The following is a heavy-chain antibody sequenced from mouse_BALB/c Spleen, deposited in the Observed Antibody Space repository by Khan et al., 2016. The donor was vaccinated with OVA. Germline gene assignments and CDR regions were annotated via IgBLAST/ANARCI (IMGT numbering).Heavy chain of an antibody. V-gene: IGHV5-9-2*01. CDR3: ARRRTTMIMIGVAY. CDR1: GFNFSSYG. CDR2: ISGGGTYT. J-gene: IGHJ3*01. Sequence: EVQLVESGGGLVKPGGSLKLSCVVSGFNFSSYGMSWVRQTPEKRLEWVATISGGGTYTFYSDSAKGRFTISRDNAKNNLYLQMSSLRSEDTALCSGARRRTTMIMIGVAYWGKGTRVSVFA. D-gene: IGHD2-4*01.